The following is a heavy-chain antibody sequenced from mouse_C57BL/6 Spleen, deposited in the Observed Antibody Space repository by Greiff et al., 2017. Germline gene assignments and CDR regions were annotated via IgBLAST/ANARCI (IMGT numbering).Heavy chain of an antibody. J-gene: IGHJ4*01. CDR2: IRNKANGYTT. CDR1: GFTFTDYY. CDR3: TRYKGNYGMDY. Sequence: EVQGVESGGGLVQPGGSLSLSCAASGFTFTDYYMSWVRQPPGKALEWLGFIRNKANGYTTEYSVSVKGRFTISRDNSQSILYLQMNALRAEDSATYYCTRYKGNYGMDYWGQGTSVTVSS. V-gene: IGHV7-3*01.